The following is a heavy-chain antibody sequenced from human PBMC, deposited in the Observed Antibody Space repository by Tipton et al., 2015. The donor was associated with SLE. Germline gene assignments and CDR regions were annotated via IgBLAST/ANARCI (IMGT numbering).Heavy chain of an antibody. CDR1: GGSLSRNTHR. CDR2: ASYTGYT. J-gene: IGHJ3*01. Sequence: TLSLTCTVSGGSLSRNTHRWGWIRQTPGKGLEWIGSASYTGYTNYNPPLKSRVAISADTSKNHFSLKLSSVTVADTAVYYCARLYGSDVDFWGQGTMVIVSS. V-gene: IGHV4-39*07. CDR3: ARLYGSDVDF. D-gene: IGHD2-2*02.